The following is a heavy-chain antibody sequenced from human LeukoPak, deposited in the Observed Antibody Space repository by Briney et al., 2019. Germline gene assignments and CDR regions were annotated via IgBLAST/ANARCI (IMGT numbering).Heavy chain of an antibody. CDR3: AKGYSSSWYSWFDP. J-gene: IGHJ5*02. V-gene: IGHV3-23*01. CDR2: ISGSGGST. D-gene: IGHD6-13*01. Sequence: PGGSLRLSCAASGFTFSTYAMSWVRQAPGKGLEWVSAISGSGGSTYYADSVKGRFTISRDNSKNTLYLQMNSLRAEDTAVYYCAKGYSSSWYSWFDPWGQGTLVTVSS. CDR1: GFTFSTYA.